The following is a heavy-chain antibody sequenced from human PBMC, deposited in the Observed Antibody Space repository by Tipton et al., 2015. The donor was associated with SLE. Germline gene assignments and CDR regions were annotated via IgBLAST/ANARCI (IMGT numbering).Heavy chain of an antibody. J-gene: IGHJ4*02. Sequence: TLSLTCTVSGVSISSHYWSWIRQPPGKGLEWIGYIYYSGNTNYNPSLNSRVNISVDTTNNQFSLKLSSVTAADTAVYYCAARRGRGSYPFDYWGQGTLVTVSS. V-gene: IGHV4-59*11. D-gene: IGHD1-26*01. CDR3: AARRGRGSYPFDY. CDR1: GVSISSHY. CDR2: IYYSGNT.